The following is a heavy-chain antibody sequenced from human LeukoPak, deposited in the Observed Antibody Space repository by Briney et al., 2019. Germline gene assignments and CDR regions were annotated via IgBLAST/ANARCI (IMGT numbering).Heavy chain of an antibody. CDR3: VVGGSPGY. CDR2: ISTDGYTT. CDR1: GLASSAYK. Sequence: GGSLRLSCAASGLASSAYKMHWVRQAPRKGLVWVSRISTDGYTTDYADFVQGRFTASRDNTKNTWSLEMNSLRAEDTAVYYCVVGGSPGYWGQGTLVTVSS. J-gene: IGHJ4*02. V-gene: IGHV3-74*01. D-gene: IGHD2-15*01.